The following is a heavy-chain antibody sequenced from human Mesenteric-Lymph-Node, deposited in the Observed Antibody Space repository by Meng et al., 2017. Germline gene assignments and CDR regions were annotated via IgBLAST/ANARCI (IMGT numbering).Heavy chain of an antibody. J-gene: IGHJ2*01. V-gene: IGHV4-30-4*01. CDR1: RGSIISSNDY. Sequence: CDAALVHPSQTPSLTSTVSRGSIISSNDYLSWIRQPRGKCQECNGHIYNSGTTNYNPSLKSRITISVDTSKNQFSLKLSSVTAADTAVYYCARGQKGYFDLWGRGTLVTVSS. CDR2: IYNSGTT. CDR3: ARGQKGYFDL.